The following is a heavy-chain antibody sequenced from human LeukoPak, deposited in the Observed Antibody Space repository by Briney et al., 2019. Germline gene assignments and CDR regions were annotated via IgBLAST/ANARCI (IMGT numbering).Heavy chain of an antibody. J-gene: IGHJ4*02. CDR1: GFTFRNYW. V-gene: IGHV3-21*01. CDR2: ISSSSSYI. Sequence: PGGSLRLSCAASGFTFRNYWMNWVRQAPGKGLEWVSSISSSSSYIYYADSVKGRFTISRDNAKNSLYLQMNSLRAEDTAVYYCARDLSSSSGDYWGQGTLVTVSS. CDR3: ARDLSSSSGDY. D-gene: IGHD6-6*01.